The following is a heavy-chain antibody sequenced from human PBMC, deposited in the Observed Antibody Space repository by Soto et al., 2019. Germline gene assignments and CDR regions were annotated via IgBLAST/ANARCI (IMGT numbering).Heavy chain of an antibody. J-gene: IGHJ3*02. D-gene: IGHD3-3*02. CDR2: IYWDDDQ. CDR1: GFSLSGDGVG. CDR3: AHAFGGTSWPNDAFDI. Sequence: QITLKESGPTLVKPTQSLTLTCTVSGFSLSGDGVGVGWIRQPPGKALEWLALIYWDDDQRYSPSLKTRLTITKDTSKHQVVLTMTNMDPVATATYYCAHAFGGTSWPNDAFDIWGQGTVVTVSS. V-gene: IGHV2-5*02.